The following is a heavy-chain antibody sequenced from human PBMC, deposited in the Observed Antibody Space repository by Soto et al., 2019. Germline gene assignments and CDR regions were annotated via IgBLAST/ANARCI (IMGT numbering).Heavy chain of an antibody. D-gene: IGHD3-3*02. CDR1: GFTFSTYA. J-gene: IGHJ1*01. CDR2: ISGSGGST. Sequence: GGSLRLSCVASGFTFSTYAMSWVRQAPGKGLEWVSAISGSGGSTYYADSVKGRFTISRDNSKNTLYLQMNSLRAEDTAVYYCAKWVSASAIAEYFHHWGQGTLVTVSS. V-gene: IGHV3-23*01. CDR3: AKWVSASAIAEYFHH.